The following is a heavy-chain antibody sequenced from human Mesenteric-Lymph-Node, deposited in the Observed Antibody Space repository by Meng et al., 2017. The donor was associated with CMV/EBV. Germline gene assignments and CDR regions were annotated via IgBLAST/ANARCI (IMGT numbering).Heavy chain of an antibody. V-gene: IGHV4-34*01. CDR1: LGSFNGYY. J-gene: IGHJ4*02. Sequence: QVQLQQSGAGLLKPSETLSLTCAVYLGSFNGYYWSWIRQPPGKGLEWIGEINHSGSTNYNPSLKSRVTISVDTSKNQFSLKLSSVTAADTAVYYCARGQGKPDYWGQGTLVTVSS. CDR3: ARGQGKPDY. CDR2: INHSGST.